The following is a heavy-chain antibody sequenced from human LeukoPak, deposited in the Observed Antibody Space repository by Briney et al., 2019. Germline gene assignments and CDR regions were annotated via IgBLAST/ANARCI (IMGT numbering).Heavy chain of an antibody. CDR1: GFTFSSYA. J-gene: IGHJ3*02. CDR3: ARGSLLAFDI. V-gene: IGHV3-33*01. CDR2: IWSDGTNK. Sequence: GGSLRLSCAASGFTFSSYAMHWVRQAPGKGLEWVAVIWSDGTNKYYSDSVKGRFTISRDNSKNTLYLQMNSLRAGGTAVYYCARGSLLAFDIWGQGTMVTVSS.